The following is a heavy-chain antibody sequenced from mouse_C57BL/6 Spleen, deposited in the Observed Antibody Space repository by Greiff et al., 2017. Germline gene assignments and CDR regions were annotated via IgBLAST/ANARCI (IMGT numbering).Heavy chain of an antibody. Sequence: QVQLQQPGAELVKPGASVKLSCTASGYTFTSYWMHWVKQRPGQGLEWIGMIHPNSGSTNYNEKFKSKATLTVDKSSSTDYMQLSSLTSEDSEVYYCARSGTTVVATAWFAYWGQGTLVTVSA. J-gene: IGHJ3*01. CDR3: ARSGTTVVATAWFAY. CDR1: GYTFTSYW. D-gene: IGHD1-1*01. V-gene: IGHV1-64*01. CDR2: IHPNSGST.